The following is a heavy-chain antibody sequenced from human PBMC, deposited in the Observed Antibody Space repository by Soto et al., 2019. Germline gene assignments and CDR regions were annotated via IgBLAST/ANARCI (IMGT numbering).Heavy chain of an antibody. CDR3: ARDRIFGVVMTPTDYYGMDV. V-gene: IGHV4-31*02. J-gene: IGHJ6*02. CDR1: GGSISSGGYY. D-gene: IGHD3-3*01. Sequence: TLSLTCTVSGGSISSGGYYWSWIRQHPGKGLEWIGYIYYSGSTYYNPSLKSRVTISVDTSKNQFSLKLSSVTAADTAVYYCARDRIFGVVMTPTDYYGMDVWGQGTTVTVSS. CDR2: IYYSGST.